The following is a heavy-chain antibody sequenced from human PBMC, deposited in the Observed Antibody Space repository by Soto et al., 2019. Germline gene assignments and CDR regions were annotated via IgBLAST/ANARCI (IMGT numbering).Heavy chain of an antibody. CDR1: GYTFTSYY. Sequence: ASVKVSCKASGYTFTSYYMHWVRQAPGQGLEWMGIINPSGGSTSYAQKFQGRVTMTRDTSTSTVYMELSSLRSEDTAVYYCARDLGQKWLSRGMDAWGQGTTVTVSS. CDR3: ARDLGQKWLSRGMDA. V-gene: IGHV1-46*01. CDR2: INPSGGST. D-gene: IGHD3-22*01. J-gene: IGHJ6*02.